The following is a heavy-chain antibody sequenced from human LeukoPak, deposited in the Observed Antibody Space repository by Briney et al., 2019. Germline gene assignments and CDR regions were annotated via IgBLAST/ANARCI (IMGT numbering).Heavy chain of an antibody. Sequence: GESLKISCKGSGYSFTNYRIGWVRQMPGKGLEWMGTIYPGDSDTRYSPSFQGQVTISVDKSISTAYLQWSSLKASDTAMYYCARRRTLRLDAFDPWGQGTLVTVSS. D-gene: IGHD5/OR15-5a*01. CDR3: ARRRTLRLDAFDP. CDR2: IYPGDSDT. V-gene: IGHV5-51*01. J-gene: IGHJ5*02. CDR1: GYSFTNYR.